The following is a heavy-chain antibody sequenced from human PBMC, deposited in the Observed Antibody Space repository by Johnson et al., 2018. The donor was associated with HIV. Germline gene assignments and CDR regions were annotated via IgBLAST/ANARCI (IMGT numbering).Heavy chain of an antibody. D-gene: IGHD3-22*01. Sequence: VQLVESGGGLVQPGGSLRLSCAASGFTVSSNYMSWVRQAPGKGLELVSVIYSGGSTHYADSVKGRFTMSRDNSKNTLYLQMNSLRGEDTAVSYCARARRVVIGPDGFDIWGQGTMVTVSS. V-gene: IGHV3-66*02. CDR3: ARARRVVIGPDGFDI. CDR1: GFTVSSNY. CDR2: IYSGGST. J-gene: IGHJ3*02.